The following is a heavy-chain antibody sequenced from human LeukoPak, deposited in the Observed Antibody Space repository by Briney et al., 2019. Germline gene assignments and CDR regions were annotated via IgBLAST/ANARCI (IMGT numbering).Heavy chain of an antibody. Sequence: PSETLSLTCAVYGGSFSGYYWSWIRQPPGKGLEWIGEINHSGSTNYNPSLKSRVTISVDTSKNQFSLKLSSVTAADTAVYYCAGKYYYDSSDNYWGQGTLVTVSS. D-gene: IGHD3-22*01. CDR3: AGKYYYDSSDNY. V-gene: IGHV4-34*01. J-gene: IGHJ4*02. CDR2: INHSGST. CDR1: GGSFSGYY.